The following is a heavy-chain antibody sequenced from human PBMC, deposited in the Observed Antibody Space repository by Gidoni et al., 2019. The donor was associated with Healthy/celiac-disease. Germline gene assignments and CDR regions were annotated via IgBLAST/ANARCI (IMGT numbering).Heavy chain of an antibody. V-gene: IGHV3-9*01. CDR3: AKDMEGY. CDR2: ISWNSGSI. J-gene: IGHJ4*02. D-gene: IGHD3-3*01. Sequence: EVQRVESGGGLVQPGRSLRLSCAASGFTFDDYAMHWVRQAPGKGLEWVSGISWNSGSIGYADSVKGRFTISRDNAKNSLYLQMNSLRAEDTALYYCAKDMEGYWGQGTLVTVS. CDR1: GFTFDDYA.